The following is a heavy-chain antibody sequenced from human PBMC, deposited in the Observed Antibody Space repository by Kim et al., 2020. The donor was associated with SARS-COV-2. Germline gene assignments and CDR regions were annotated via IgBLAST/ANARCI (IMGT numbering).Heavy chain of an antibody. V-gene: IGHV3-33*01. CDR2: IWYDGSKK. CDR3: ARVDKEGPPT. D-gene: IGHD2-2*03. Sequence: GGSLRLSCVASGFTFSRYGLHWVRQPRGKGLEWVAVIWYDGSKKIYADSVKGRFTISRDNSKSTMYLQMDSLRAEDTAIYYCARVDKEGPPTWGQGTKVT. CDR1: GFTFSRYG. J-gene: IGHJ3*01.